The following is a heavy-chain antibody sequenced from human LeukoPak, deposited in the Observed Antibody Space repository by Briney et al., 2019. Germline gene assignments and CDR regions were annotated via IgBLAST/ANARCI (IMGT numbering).Heavy chain of an antibody. J-gene: IGHJ4*02. CDR2: INPSGDST. CDR1: GYTFTNYY. D-gene: IGHD6-19*01. CDR3: ARGYSSSYRIDY. Sequence: ASLKVSCKASGYTFTNYYMHWVRQAPGQGLEWMGVINPSGDSTRYEQKFQDRVTMTRETSTRTVYMELSSLRSEDTAVYYCARGYSSSYRIDYWGQGTLVTVSS. V-gene: IGHV1-46*01.